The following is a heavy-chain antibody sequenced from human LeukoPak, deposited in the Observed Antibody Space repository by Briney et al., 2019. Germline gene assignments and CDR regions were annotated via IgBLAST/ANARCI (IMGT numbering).Heavy chain of an antibody. V-gene: IGHV3-23*01. CDR2: ISGGGGST. CDR3: AKGYYYDTSGYYSVDF. D-gene: IGHD3-22*01. J-gene: IGHJ4*02. Sequence: PGGSLRLSCAASGFTFSNYVMSWVRQAPGKGLERVSAISGGGGSTYYADSVRGRFTISRDNSKNILYLQMNSLRAEDTAVYYCAKGYYYDTSGYYSVDFWGQGTLVTVSS. CDR1: GFTFSNYV.